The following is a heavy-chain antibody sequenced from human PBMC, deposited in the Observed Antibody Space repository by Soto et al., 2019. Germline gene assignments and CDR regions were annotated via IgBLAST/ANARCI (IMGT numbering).Heavy chain of an antibody. CDR1: GFTFNTFW. V-gene: IGHV3-7*03. CDR3: ARDFATHCSGSTCYPYAY. Sequence: HPGGSLRLSCAASGFTFNTFWMSWVRQSPGKGLEWVANIKHDGSETYYADSVKGRFTISRDNAKNSLFLQMNTLRTEDTAVYYCARDFATHCSGSTCYPYAYWGRGALVTVSS. CDR2: IKHDGSET. D-gene: IGHD2-15*01. J-gene: IGHJ4*02.